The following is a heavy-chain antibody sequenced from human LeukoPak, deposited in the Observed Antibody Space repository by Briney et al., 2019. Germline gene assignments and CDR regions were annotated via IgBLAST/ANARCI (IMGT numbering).Heavy chain of an antibody. J-gene: IGHJ4*02. D-gene: IGHD3-10*01. CDR3: ATMVRGVIIGGDY. CDR1: GFTFSSYW. Sequence: GGSLRLSCAASGFTFSSYWMSWVRQAPGKGREWVANIKQDGSEKYYVDSVKGRFTISRDNAKNSLYLQMNSLRAEDTAVYYCATMVRGVIIGGDYWGQGTLVTVSS. CDR2: IKQDGSEK. V-gene: IGHV3-7*01.